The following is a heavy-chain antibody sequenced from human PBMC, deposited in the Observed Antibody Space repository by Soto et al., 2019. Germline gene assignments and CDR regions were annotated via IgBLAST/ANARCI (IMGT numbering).Heavy chain of an antibody. D-gene: IGHD6-6*01. CDR2: IIPIFGTA. V-gene: IGHV1-69*12. J-gene: IGHJ5*01. Sequence: QVQLVQSGAEVKKPGSSEKVSCKASVGTFRSYAISWVRQAPGQGLEWMGGIIPIFGTANYAQKFQGRITITADESTSTAYMELSSVRSEDTAMYYCARGESIASCWFESWCQRTLVPVSS. CDR1: VGTFRSYA. CDR3: ARGESIASCWFES.